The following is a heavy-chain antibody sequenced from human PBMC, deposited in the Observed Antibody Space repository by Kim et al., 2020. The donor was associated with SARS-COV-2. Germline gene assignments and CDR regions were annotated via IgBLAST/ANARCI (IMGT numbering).Heavy chain of an antibody. Sequence: ASVKVSCKASGYTFTSYDINWVRQATGQGLEWMGWMNPNSGNTGYAQKFQGRVTMTRNTSISTAYMELSSLRSEDTAVYYCTLSSSWYVVFDYWGQGTLVTVSS. CDR3: TLSSSWYVVFDY. D-gene: IGHD6-13*01. CDR2: MNPNSGNT. CDR1: GYTFTSYD. J-gene: IGHJ4*02. V-gene: IGHV1-8*01.